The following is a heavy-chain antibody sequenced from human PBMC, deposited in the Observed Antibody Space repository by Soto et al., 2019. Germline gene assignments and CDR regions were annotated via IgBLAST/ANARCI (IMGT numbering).Heavy chain of an antibody. J-gene: IGHJ6*02. CDR1: GDSVSSNSAA. Sequence: SQTLSLTCAISGDSVSSNSAAWNWIRQSPSRGLEWLGRTYYRSKWYNDYAVSVKSRITINPDTSKNQFSLQLNSVTPEDTAVYYCARDLRMITFGGVIARSSPISNYGMDVWGQGTTVTVSS. D-gene: IGHD3-16*02. V-gene: IGHV6-1*01. CDR2: TYYRSKWYN. CDR3: ARDLRMITFGGVIARSSPISNYGMDV.